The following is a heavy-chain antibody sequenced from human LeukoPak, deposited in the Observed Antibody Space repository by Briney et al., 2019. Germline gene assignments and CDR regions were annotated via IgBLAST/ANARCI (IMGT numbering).Heavy chain of an antibody. Sequence: SETLSLTRAVSAYSISSGYYWGWIRQPPGKGPEWIGSVHHSGSTYYKPSLKNRLTISVDTSQNQFSLTLSSVAAADTAVYYCARAHIVAVPIAISYWYFDIWGRGTLVSVSS. V-gene: IGHV4-38-2*01. J-gene: IGHJ2*01. CDR2: VHHSGST. D-gene: IGHD2-2*01. CDR3: ARAHIVAVPIAISYWYFDI. CDR1: AYSISSGYY.